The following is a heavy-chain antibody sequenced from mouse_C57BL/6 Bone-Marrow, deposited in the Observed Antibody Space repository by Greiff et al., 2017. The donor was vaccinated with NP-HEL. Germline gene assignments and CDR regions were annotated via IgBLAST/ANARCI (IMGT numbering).Heavy chain of an antibody. D-gene: IGHD3-2*02. CDR1: GFTFSDYY. V-gene: IGHV5-16*01. CDR2: INYDGSST. CDR3: ARATAQATPYAMDY. Sequence: EVNVVESEGGLVQPGSSMKLSCTASGFTFSDYYMAWVRQVPEKGLEWVANINYDGSSTYYLDSLKSRFIISRDNAKNILYLQMSSLKSEDTATYYCARATAQATPYAMDYWGQGTSVTVSS. J-gene: IGHJ4*01.